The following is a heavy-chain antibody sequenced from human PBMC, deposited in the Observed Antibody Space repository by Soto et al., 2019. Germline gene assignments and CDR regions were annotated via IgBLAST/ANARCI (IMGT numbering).Heavy chain of an antibody. V-gene: IGHV4-31*03. CDR2: IYYSGST. CDR3: ATEAGGPYYYCSYGMGV. CDR1: GGSISSGAYY. D-gene: IGHD2-15*01. J-gene: IGHJ6*02. Sequence: KPSETLPLTCTVSGGSISSGAYYCSWIRQHPGKGLEWIGYIYYSGSTYYNPSLKSRVTISVDTSKNQFSLKLSSVTAADTAVYYCATEAGGPYYYCSYGMGVWGQGTTVTVSS.